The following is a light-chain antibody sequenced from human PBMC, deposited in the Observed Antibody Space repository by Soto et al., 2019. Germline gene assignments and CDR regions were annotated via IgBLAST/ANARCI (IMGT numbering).Light chain of an antibody. J-gene: IGKJ1*01. CDR3: QHYYGYPWT. CDR2: KAS. Sequence: DIQMTQSPSTLSASVGDRVTITCRASQSVRSWLAWYQQKPGKAPNLLIYKASNLETGVPSRFSGNGSGTEFTLSISSLQPDDFATYYCQHYYGYPWTFGQGTKVEVK. V-gene: IGKV1-5*03. CDR1: QSVRSW.